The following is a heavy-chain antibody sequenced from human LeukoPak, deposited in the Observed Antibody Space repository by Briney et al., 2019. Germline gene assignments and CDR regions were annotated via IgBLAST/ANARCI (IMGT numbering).Heavy chain of an antibody. J-gene: IGHJ5*02. CDR3: ARGLGIGAAGTSWFDA. Sequence: ASVKVSCKASGYTFNTCGITWVRQARGQGLEWMGWISPYNGKTKYAQKVQGRVTMTTDTSTSTVYMELRSLRSGDTAVYYCARGLGIGAAGTSWFDAWGQGTLVTVSS. D-gene: IGHD6-13*01. V-gene: IGHV1-18*01. CDR1: GYTFNTCG. CDR2: ISPYNGKT.